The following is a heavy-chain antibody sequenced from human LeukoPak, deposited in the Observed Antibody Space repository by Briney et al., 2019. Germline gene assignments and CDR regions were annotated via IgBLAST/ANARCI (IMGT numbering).Heavy chain of an antibody. J-gene: IGHJ4*02. CDR1: GFTFSSYW. Sequence: GGSLRLSCAASGFTFSSYWMSWVRQAPGKGLEWVSAISGSGGSTYYADSVKGRFTISRDNSKNTLYLQMNSLRAEDTAVYYCAKKTYYYDSSREIDYWGQGTLVTVSS. V-gene: IGHV3-23*01. CDR3: AKKTYYYDSSREIDY. D-gene: IGHD3-22*01. CDR2: ISGSGGST.